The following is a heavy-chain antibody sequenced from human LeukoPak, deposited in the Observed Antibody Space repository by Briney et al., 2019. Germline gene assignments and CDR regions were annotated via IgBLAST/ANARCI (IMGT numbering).Heavy chain of an antibody. CDR1: GFTFSSYA. CDR3: GKDPNGNFIGAFDF. V-gene: IGHV3-30*18. J-gene: IGHJ3*01. D-gene: IGHD4-23*01. Sequence: PGGSLRLSCAASGFTFSSYAMSWVRQAPGKGLEWVASILFDGNNRYYADSAKGRFTISRDNSKGTLYLQMDSLRVEDTAVYYCGKDPNGNFIGAFDFWGQGTMVTVSS. CDR2: ILFDGNNR.